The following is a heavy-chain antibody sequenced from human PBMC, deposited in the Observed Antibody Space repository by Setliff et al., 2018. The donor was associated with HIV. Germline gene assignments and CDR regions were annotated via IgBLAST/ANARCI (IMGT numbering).Heavy chain of an antibody. CDR3: ATGPLDY. V-gene: IGHV3-15*01. CDR1: GFAFSSHA. CDR2: IKHNSDGGTT. Sequence: PGGSLRLSCAASGFAFSSHAMNWVRQAPGKGLEWVGLIKHNSDGGTTDFAAPVKGRFTISRDDSKNTVYLQMNSLKIDDTGLYYCATGPLDYWGQGTLVTVSS. J-gene: IGHJ4*02.